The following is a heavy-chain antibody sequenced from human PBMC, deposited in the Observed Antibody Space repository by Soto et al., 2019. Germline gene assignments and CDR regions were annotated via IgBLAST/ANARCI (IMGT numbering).Heavy chain of an antibody. CDR3: ARAPHPGIAAAGHFDY. V-gene: IGHV4-34*01. CDR2: INHSGST. Sequence: PSETLSLTCAVYGGSFSGYYWSWIRQPPGKGLERIGEINHSGSTNYNPSLKSRVTISVDTSKNQFSLKLSSVTAADTAVYYCARAPHPGIAAAGHFDYWGQGTLVTVSS. J-gene: IGHJ4*02. CDR1: GGSFSGYY. D-gene: IGHD6-13*01.